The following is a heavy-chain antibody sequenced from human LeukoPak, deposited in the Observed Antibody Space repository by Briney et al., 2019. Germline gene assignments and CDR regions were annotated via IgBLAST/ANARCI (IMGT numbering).Heavy chain of an antibody. J-gene: IGHJ3*02. CDR1: GYTFIDYY. V-gene: IGHV1-2*02. Sequence: ASVKVSCKASGYTFIDYYVHWVRQAPGQGLEWMGWTNPNSGATKYAQNFQGRVTMTRDTSISTAYMDLSRLRSDDTAVYYCARVVLGADAFDIWGQGTVVTVSS. CDR2: TNPNSGAT. CDR3: ARVVLGADAFDI. D-gene: IGHD4/OR15-4a*01.